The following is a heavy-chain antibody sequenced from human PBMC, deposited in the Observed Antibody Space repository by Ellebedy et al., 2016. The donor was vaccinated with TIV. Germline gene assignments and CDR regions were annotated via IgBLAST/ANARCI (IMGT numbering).Heavy chain of an antibody. CDR3: AKDGAYCGGDCHSDV. V-gene: IGHV3-23*01. Sequence: PGGSLRLSCAASGFTFSSYAMSWVRQAPGKGLEWVSAISGSGSSTYYADSVKGRFTISRDNSKNTLYLQMNSLRAEDTAVYYCAKDGAYCGGDCHSDVWGQGTTVTVSS. D-gene: IGHD2-21*02. CDR1: GFTFSSYA. CDR2: ISGSGSST. J-gene: IGHJ6*02.